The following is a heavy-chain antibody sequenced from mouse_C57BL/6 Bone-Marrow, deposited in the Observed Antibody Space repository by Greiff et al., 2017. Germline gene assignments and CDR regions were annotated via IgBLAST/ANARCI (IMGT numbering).Heavy chain of an antibody. J-gene: IGHJ3*01. D-gene: IGHD1-1*01. V-gene: IGHV5-12*01. Sequence: EVQVEESGGGLVKPGGSLKLSCEASGFTFSDYYMYWVRQTKEKRLEWVAYISNGGGSTYYPDPVKGRFTFSIDQAYNTLDLQMSRLKSDDSAVYYCSRRSYCIYWFAYWGQGTLVTVSA. CDR1: GFTFSDYY. CDR3: SRRSYCIYWFAY. CDR2: ISNGGGST.